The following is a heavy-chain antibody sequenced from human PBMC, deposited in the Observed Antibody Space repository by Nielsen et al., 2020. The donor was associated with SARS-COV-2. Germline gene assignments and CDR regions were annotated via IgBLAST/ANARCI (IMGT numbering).Heavy chain of an antibody. Sequence: SETLSLTCAVYGGSFSGYYWSWIRQPPGKGLEWIGEINHSGSTNYNPSLKSRVTISVDTSKNQFPLKLSSVTAADTAVYYCARAYCGGDCYLDYWGQGTLVTVSS. D-gene: IGHD2-21*02. V-gene: IGHV4-34*01. J-gene: IGHJ4*02. CDR2: INHSGST. CDR3: ARAYCGGDCYLDY. CDR1: GGSFSGYY.